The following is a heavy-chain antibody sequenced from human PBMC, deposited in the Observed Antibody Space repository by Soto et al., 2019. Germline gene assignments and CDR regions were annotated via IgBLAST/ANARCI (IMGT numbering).Heavy chain of an antibody. Sequence: QGQLQQSGPGLVKPSQTLSLTCAISGDSVSSDITSWNWIRQSPSRGLEWLGRTYYRSKWFHDYAASVKSRININQDTSKNQFSLELNSMTPEDTAVYYCARGNALDVWGQGTVVTVSS. CDR3: ARGNALDV. V-gene: IGHV6-1*01. J-gene: IGHJ3*01. CDR2: TYYRSKWFH. D-gene: IGHD3-10*01. CDR1: GDSVSSDITS.